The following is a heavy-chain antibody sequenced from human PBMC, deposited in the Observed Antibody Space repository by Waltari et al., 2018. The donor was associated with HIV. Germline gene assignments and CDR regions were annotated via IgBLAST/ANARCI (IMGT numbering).Heavy chain of an antibody. Sequence: QAQLVQSGAETKKPGSSVTVSCQASGGAFDTFAFTWVRQAPGQGLAWLGGTATFFGVIYAQDFNGRVTITSNPSTRTVFLELGGLRPDDTAVYFCAKSDFTELVRGQKAFDVWGQGT. J-gene: IGHJ3*01. CDR2: TATFFGV. V-gene: IGHV1-69*19. CDR3: AKSDFTELVRGQKAFDV. CDR1: GGAFDTFA. D-gene: IGHD1-26*01.